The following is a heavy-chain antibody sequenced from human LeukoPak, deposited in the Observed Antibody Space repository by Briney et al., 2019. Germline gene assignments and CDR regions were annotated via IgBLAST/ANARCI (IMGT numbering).Heavy chain of an antibody. D-gene: IGHD5-12*01. CDR1: GFTFSSYE. CDR2: ISSSGSTI. V-gene: IGHV3-48*03. Sequence: GGSLRLSCAASGFTFSSYEMNWVRQAPGKGLEWVSYISSSGSTIYYADSVKGRFTISRDNAKNSLYLQMNSLRAEDTAVYYCAREMRDIVAMMSFDYWGQGTLVTVSS. J-gene: IGHJ4*02. CDR3: AREMRDIVAMMSFDY.